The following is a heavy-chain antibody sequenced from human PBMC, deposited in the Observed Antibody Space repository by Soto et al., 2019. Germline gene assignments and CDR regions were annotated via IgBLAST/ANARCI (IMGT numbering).Heavy chain of an antibody. CDR3: AKGGGDGYYDASGYSFDH. Sequence: QVQLVESGGGVVQPGTSLRLSCEASGFSFNIYGMHWVRQAPGKGLEWVALISYDGSKKLYADSAKGRFTVSRDTSKNPLYLQMNSLRAEETATYYCAKGGGDGYYDASGYSFDHWGQGALFTVSS. CDR1: GFSFNIYG. D-gene: IGHD3-22*01. V-gene: IGHV3-30*18. J-gene: IGHJ4*02. CDR2: ISYDGSKK.